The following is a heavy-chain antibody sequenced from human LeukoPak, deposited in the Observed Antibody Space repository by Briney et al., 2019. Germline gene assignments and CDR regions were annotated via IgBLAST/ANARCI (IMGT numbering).Heavy chain of an antibody. V-gene: IGHV3-74*01. J-gene: IGHJ4*02. Sequence: TGGSLRLSCAASGFTFSNSWLHWVRQAPGKGLVWVSRINERGSSTSYADSVKGRFTISRDNAKSTLYLQMNNLRADDTAVYYCAGGRLVATSKAVAIDYWGQGTLVTVSS. CDR3: AGGRLVATSKAVAIDY. CDR2: INERGSST. CDR1: GFTFSNSW. D-gene: IGHD5-12*01.